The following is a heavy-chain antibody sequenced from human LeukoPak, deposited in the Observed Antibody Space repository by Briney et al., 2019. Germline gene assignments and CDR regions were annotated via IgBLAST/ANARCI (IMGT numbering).Heavy chain of an antibody. CDR1: GGSISSYY. J-gene: IGHJ4*02. Sequence: SETLSLTCTASGGSISSYYWSWIRQPAGKGLVWVGRIYTSGSTNYNPSLKSRVTMSVDTSKNQFSLKLSSVTAADTAVYYCAREELWFGELSFDYWGQGTLVTVSS. CDR2: IYTSGST. CDR3: AREELWFGELSFDY. V-gene: IGHV4-4*07. D-gene: IGHD3-10*01.